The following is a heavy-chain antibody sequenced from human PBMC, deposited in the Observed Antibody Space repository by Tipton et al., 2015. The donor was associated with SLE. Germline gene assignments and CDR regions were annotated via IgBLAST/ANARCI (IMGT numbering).Heavy chain of an antibody. J-gene: IGHJ2*01. CDR2: IYYSGST. V-gene: IGHV4-38-2*02. Sequence: TLSLTCTVSGYSISSDYYWGWIRQPPGKGLEWIGSIYYSGSTYYNPSLKSRVTISVDTSKNQFSLKLSSVTAADTAVYYCARDPGPGWYFDLWGRGTLVTVSS. CDR1: GYSISSDYY. CDR3: ARDPGPGWYFDL.